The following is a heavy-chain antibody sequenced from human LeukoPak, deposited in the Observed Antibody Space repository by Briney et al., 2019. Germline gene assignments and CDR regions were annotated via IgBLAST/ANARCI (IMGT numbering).Heavy chain of an antibody. CDR2: MNPNSGNT. J-gene: IGHJ6*02. CDR1: GYTFTSYD. V-gene: IGHV1-8*01. D-gene: IGHD1-26*01. CDR3: ARAEGAWELLRYYYYGMDV. Sequence: ASVKVSCKASGYTFTSYDINWVRQATGQGLEWMGWMNPNSGNTDYAQKFQGRVTMTRNTSISTAYMELSSLRSEDTAVYYCARAEGAWELLRYYYYGMDVWGQGTLVTVSS.